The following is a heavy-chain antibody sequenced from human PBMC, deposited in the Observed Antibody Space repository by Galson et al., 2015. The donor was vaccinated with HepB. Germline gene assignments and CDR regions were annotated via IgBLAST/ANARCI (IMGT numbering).Heavy chain of an antibody. Sequence: SETLSLTCTVSGGSVSSHYWTWIRQPPGKGLEWIGYIFYTGDTKYTPSLKSRVSISVDTSKNQVSLKLSSVTAADTAVYYCARPSPTDHRSGWGYLDLWGRGTLVTVSS. V-gene: IGHV4-59*02. J-gene: IGHJ2*01. CDR2: IFYTGDT. CDR1: GGSVSSHY. D-gene: IGHD6-19*01. CDR3: ARPSPTDHRSGWGYLDL.